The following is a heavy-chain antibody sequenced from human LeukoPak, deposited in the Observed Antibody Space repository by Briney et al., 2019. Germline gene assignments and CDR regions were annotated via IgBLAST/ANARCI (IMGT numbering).Heavy chain of an antibody. CDR2: IYYTWRT. V-gene: IGHV4-39*02. CDR3: ATLYYYDASGPPL. J-gene: IGHJ4*02. CDR1: GDYRFISNYY. D-gene: IGHD3-22*01. Sequence: SETPSLTSSISGDYRFISNYYGGWIRLPPRNGLGWIGNIYYTWRTYYSPSFKSQVSISTNTSNNHSSLKVRSVTAADTAVCDSATLYYYDASGPPLWGQGTLVIVSS.